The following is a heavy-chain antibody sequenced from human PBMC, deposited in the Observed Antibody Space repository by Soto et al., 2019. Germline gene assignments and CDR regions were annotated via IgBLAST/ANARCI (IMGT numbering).Heavy chain of an antibody. J-gene: IGHJ5*02. D-gene: IGHD1-26*01. CDR3: ARQAYSGSYDH. CDR1: GGSVSSGAYY. CDR2: VYFGGRT. Sequence: QLQLQESGPGLVKPSETLSLTCTVSGGSVSSGAYYWGWIRQPPGKGLEWIGNVYFGGRTYYNPSLKSRVTISVDTSKNQFSLTLRSVTAADTTVYYCARQAYSGSYDHWGQGSLVTVSS. V-gene: IGHV4-39*01.